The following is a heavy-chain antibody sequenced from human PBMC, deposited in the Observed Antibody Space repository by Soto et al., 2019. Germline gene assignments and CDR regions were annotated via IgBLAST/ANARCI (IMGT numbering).Heavy chain of an antibody. D-gene: IGHD6-13*01. J-gene: IGHJ6*02. V-gene: IGHV1-2*02. CDR2: INPKSGGT. Sequence: QVQLVQSGAEVKKPGASVKVSCKASGYTFTDYYIHWVRQAPGQGLEWMGWINPKSGGTKNAQKFRGRVTLTRDTSISTVYMDLSSLTSDDSAVHYCARAGIAAPRSGEYALDVWGQGTTVTVSS. CDR1: GYTFTDYY. CDR3: ARAGIAAPRSGEYALDV.